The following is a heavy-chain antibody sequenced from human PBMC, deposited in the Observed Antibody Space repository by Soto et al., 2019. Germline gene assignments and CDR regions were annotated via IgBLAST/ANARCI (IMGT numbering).Heavy chain of an antibody. CDR3: TRADLTVTMSVFDP. D-gene: IGHD4-17*01. Sequence: QVQLVESGGGVVQPGSSLRLSCAASGFIFSSYAMHWVRQAPGKGLEWVALISDDGSSKYYADSVKGRFTISRDNSKNTLDLQMNSLSADDTAVYYCTRADLTVTMSVFDPWGQGTLVTVSS. J-gene: IGHJ5*02. V-gene: IGHV3-30-3*01. CDR2: ISDDGSSK. CDR1: GFIFSSYA.